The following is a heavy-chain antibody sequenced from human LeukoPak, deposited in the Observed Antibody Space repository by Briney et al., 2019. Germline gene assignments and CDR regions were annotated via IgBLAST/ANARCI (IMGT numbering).Heavy chain of an antibody. Sequence: SETLSLTCTVSGGSISSSSYYWGWIRQPPGKGLEWIGSIYYSGSTYYHPSLKSRVTISVDTSKNQFSLKLSSVTAADTAVYYCARGLDYYGSGSYYVWGQGTLVTVSS. J-gene: IGHJ4*02. CDR1: GGSISSSSYY. V-gene: IGHV4-39*07. D-gene: IGHD3-10*01. CDR2: IYYSGST. CDR3: ARGLDYYGSGSYYV.